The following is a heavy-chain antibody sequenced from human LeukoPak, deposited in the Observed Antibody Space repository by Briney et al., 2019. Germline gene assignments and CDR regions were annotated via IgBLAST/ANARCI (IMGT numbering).Heavy chain of an antibody. Sequence: SETLSLTCTVSGGSISNSVYYWGWIRQPPGKGLEWIGGFYYGGDTYYNPSLKSRVTISVDTSKNHLSLKLTSVTAADTAMYYCTRHTYHSSETHRGAVDIWGQGTMATVSS. CDR2: FYYGGDT. J-gene: IGHJ3*02. CDR3: TRHTYHSSETHRGAVDI. CDR1: GGSISNSVYY. V-gene: IGHV4-39*01. D-gene: IGHD3-22*01.